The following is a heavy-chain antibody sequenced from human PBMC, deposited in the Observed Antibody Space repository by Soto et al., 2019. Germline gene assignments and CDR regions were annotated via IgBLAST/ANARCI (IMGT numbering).Heavy chain of an antibody. D-gene: IGHD6-19*01. Sequence: GSGPTLVNPTQTLTLTCTFSGFSLSTSGVGVGWIRQPPGQALEWLALIYWDDDKRYSPSLKSRLTITKDTSRNQVVLTMTNMDPVDTATYYCALGQWLPIAFDYWGQGTLVTVSS. CDR1: GFSLSTSGVG. J-gene: IGHJ4*02. V-gene: IGHV2-5*02. CDR2: IYWDDDK. CDR3: ALGQWLPIAFDY.